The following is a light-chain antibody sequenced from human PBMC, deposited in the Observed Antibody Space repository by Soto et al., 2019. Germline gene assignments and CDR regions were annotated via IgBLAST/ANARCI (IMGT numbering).Light chain of an antibody. CDR1: SSDVGGYNY. CDR3: SSYTSSSTYA. Sequence: QSAVTQPASVSGSPGQSITISCTGTSSDVGGYNYVSWYQQHPGKAPKLMIYEVSNRPSGVSNRFSGSKSGNTASLTISGLQAEDESDYYCSSYTSSSTYAFGTGTKLTVL. V-gene: IGLV2-14*01. J-gene: IGLJ1*01. CDR2: EVS.